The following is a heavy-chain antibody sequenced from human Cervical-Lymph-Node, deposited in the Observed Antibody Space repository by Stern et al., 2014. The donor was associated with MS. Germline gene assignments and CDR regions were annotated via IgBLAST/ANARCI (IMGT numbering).Heavy chain of an antibody. V-gene: IGHV1-69*01. D-gene: IGHD7-27*01. CDR1: GGVFSTYT. J-gene: IGHJ4*02. CDR3: ARDINGGRGYL. Sequence: VHLVESGAEVKKPGSSVKVSCKALGGVFSTYTVAWVRQAPGQGLEWMGRIVPAFDTKTYAQRFLGRVTLTADESTSTAYMELSSLRSEDTAIYYCARDINGGRGYLWGQGTLVTVSS. CDR2: IVPAFDTK.